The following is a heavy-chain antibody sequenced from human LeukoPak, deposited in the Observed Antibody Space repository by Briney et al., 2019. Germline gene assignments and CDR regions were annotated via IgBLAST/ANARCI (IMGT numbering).Heavy chain of an antibody. CDR3: ARAVHYSGSGSYYTIFDY. CDR1: GGSTSNYH. V-gene: IGHV4-59*01. CDR2: ISYSGST. D-gene: IGHD3-10*01. Sequence: SETLSLTCTVSGGSTSNYHWSWIRQPPGKGLEWIGYISYSGSTSYNPSLKSRVTLSVDTSKNQFSLKVSSVTAADTAVYYCARAVHYSGSGSYYTIFDYWGQGTLVTVSS. J-gene: IGHJ4*02.